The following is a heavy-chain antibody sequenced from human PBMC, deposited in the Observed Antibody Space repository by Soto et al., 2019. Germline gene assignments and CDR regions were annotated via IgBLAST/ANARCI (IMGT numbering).Heavy chain of an antibody. CDR2: ISYHGTNE. J-gene: IGHJ4*02. CDR1: GFTFSDHG. D-gene: IGHD3-16*01. Sequence: QALLVESGGGVVRPRTSLRLSCEASGFTFSDHGMHWFRQAPGKGLEWVAVISYHGTNEFYGDSVKGRFTISRDNSKNTLYLQMDSLRPEDTAMYFCSMGARWAITGPFDHWGQGTLVTVAS. CDR3: SMGARWAITGPFDH. V-gene: IGHV3-30*03.